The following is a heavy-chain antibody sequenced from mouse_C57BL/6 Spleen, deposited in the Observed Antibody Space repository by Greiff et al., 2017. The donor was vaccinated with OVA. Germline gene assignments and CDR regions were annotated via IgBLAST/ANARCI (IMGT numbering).Heavy chain of an antibody. J-gene: IGHJ2*01. D-gene: IGHD1-1*01. Sequence: QVQLQQPGAELVMPGASVKLSCKASGYTFTSYWMHWVKQRPGQGLEWIGEIDPSDSYTNYNQKFKGKSTLTVDKSSSTAYMQLSSLTSEDSAVYYCARRTTGFDYWGQGTTLTVSS. CDR1: GYTFTSYW. V-gene: IGHV1-69*01. CDR3: ARRTTGFDY. CDR2: IDPSDSYT.